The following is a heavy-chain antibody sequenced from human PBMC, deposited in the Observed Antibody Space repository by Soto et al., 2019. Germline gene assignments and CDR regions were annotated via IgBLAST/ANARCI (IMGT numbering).Heavy chain of an antibody. Sequence: ASLKVSCKASGYTFTSYGISWVRQAPGQGLEWMGWISAYNGNTNYAQKLQGRVTMTTDTSTSTAYMELRSLRSDDTAVYYCARDAPTSFHESHNWFDPWGQGTLVTVSS. CDR1: GYTFTSYG. CDR2: ISAYNGNT. J-gene: IGHJ5*02. V-gene: IGHV1-18*01. CDR3: ARDAPTSFHESHNWFDP.